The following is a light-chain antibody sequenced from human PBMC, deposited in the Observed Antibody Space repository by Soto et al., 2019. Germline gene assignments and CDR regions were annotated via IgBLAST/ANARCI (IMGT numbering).Light chain of an antibody. J-gene: IGKJ5*01. CDR2: AAS. CDR1: QSVNSN. Sequence: EIVMTQSPATLSVSPGERATLSCRASQSVNSNLAWYQQKPGQARRLLMYAASSRATGIPDRFSGSGSGTDFTLTISRLEPEDFAVYYCQQYGSSPRITFGQGTRLEI. V-gene: IGKV3-20*01. CDR3: QQYGSSPRIT.